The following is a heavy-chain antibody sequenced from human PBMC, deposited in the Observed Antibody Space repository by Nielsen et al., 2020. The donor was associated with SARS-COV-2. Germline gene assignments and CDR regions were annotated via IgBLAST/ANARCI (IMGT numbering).Heavy chain of an antibody. CDR1: GFPFSSYP. CDR2: ISYDGNNK. D-gene: IGHD1-20*01. V-gene: IGHV3-30-3*01. J-gene: IGHJ4*02. Sequence: GESLKISCAASGFPFSSYPMHWVRQAPGKGLEWVAAISYDGNNKDYADSVKGRFTISRDNSKNTLYLQMNSLRAEDTAVYYCARDIITGTTGLDYWGQGTLVTVSS. CDR3: ARDIITGTTGLDY.